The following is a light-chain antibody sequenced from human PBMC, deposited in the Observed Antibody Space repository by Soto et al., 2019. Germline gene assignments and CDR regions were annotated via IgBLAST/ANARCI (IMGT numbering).Light chain of an antibody. CDR2: AAS. V-gene: IGKV3-11*01. J-gene: IGKJ4*01. CDR1: QSVSSH. Sequence: EIVLTQSPATLSLSPGERATLSCRASQSVSSHLAWYQQKPVQTPMLLIYAASIRAPGIPARFSGSGSGTDFTLTIGSLEPEDFAVYYCQQRSNWLTFGGGNKVEIK. CDR3: QQRSNWLT.